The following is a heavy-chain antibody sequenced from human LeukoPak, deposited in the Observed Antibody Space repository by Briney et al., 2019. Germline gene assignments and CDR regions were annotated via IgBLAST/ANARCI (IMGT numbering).Heavy chain of an antibody. D-gene: IGHD1-26*01. J-gene: IGHJ4*02. CDR1: GDSVSSNSVT. Sequence: ASQTLSLTCAISGDSVSSNSVTWNWIRQSPSRGLEWLGRTYYRSTWYNDYAVSVRGRITINPDTSKNQFSLQLNSVTPEDTAVYYCARGQGGATDYWGQGTLVTVSS. CDR2: TYYRSTWYN. CDR3: ARGQGGATDY. V-gene: IGHV6-1*01.